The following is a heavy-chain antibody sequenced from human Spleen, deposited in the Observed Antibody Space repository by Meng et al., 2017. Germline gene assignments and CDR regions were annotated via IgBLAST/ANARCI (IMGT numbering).Heavy chain of an antibody. Sequence: GESLKISCKGSGYSFTSDWIGWVRQMPGTGLEWMGRIDPKNGDTHYAQKFQGRVTMTGDTSISTAYMDLSGLRSDDTAMYYCARDEDISAAGKLFGDYWGQGTLVTVSS. V-gene: IGHV1-2*06. D-gene: IGHD6-25*01. CDR2: IDPKNGDT. CDR1: GYSFTSDW. J-gene: IGHJ4*02. CDR3: ARDEDISAAGKLFGDY.